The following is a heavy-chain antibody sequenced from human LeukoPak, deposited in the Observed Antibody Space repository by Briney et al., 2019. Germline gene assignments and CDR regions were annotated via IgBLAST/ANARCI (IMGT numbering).Heavy chain of an antibody. Sequence: GGSLRLSCAGSGFSFSYYVMHWVRQAPGKGLEWVALIATDGGERYYADSVKGRFTISRGNSKNTLYVQMNSLRPEDTAVYYCARGSSLSGAFDIWGQGTMVTVSS. D-gene: IGHD2-15*01. CDR1: GFSFSYYV. CDR3: ARGSSLSGAFDI. J-gene: IGHJ3*02. V-gene: IGHV3-30-3*01. CDR2: IATDGGER.